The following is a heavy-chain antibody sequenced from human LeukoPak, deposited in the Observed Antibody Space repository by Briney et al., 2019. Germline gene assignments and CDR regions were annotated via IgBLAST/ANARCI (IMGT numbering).Heavy chain of an antibody. D-gene: IGHD4-11*01. CDR1: GGSFSAYY. CDR3: ARLSTVTTSFDY. J-gene: IGHJ4*02. CDR2: IYTSGRT. Sequence: SETLSLTCAVYGGSFSAYYWNWIRQPAGKGPEWIGRIYTSGRTYYNPSLKSRVSMSVDTSKNQFSLKLSSVTAADTAVYYCARLSTVTTSFDYWGQGTLVTVSS. V-gene: IGHV4-59*10.